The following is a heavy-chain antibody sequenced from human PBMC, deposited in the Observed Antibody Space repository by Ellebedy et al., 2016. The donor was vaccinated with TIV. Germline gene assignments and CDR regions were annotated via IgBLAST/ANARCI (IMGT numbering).Heavy chain of an antibody. J-gene: IGHJ3*01. CDR3: ARMSSIDGFDV. Sequence: ASVKVSXXGSGYTFNRYWIAWVRQMPGRGLEWMGIIYPGDSDTRYRPSFRGQVTISVDKPTSTAYLQWRRLKASDTAMYFCARMSSIDGFDVWGQGTMVTVSS. CDR2: IYPGDSDT. D-gene: IGHD6-6*01. CDR1: GYTFNRYW. V-gene: IGHV5-51*04.